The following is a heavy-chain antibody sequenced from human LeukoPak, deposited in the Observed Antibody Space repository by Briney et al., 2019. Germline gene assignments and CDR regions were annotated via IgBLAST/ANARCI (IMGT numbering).Heavy chain of an antibody. CDR2: ISGGGVT. CDR3: AKGDDYWSGYYGP. Sequence: GGSLRLSCAASGFTFNKNGMIWVRQAPGKGLEWVSAISGGGVTFYSDSVKGRFTISRDNPNNTLFLQMNSLRVEDTALYYCAKGDDYWSGYYGPWGQGTLVTVSS. J-gene: IGHJ5*02. CDR1: GFTFNKNG. V-gene: IGHV3-23*01. D-gene: IGHD3-3*01.